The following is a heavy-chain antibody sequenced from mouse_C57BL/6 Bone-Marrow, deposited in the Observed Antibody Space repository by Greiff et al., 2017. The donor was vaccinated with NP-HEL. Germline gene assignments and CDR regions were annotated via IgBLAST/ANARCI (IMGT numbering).Heavy chain of an antibody. CDR2: IDPENGDT. V-gene: IGHV14-4*01. Sequence: LVESGAELVRPGASVKLSCTASGFNIKDDYMHWVKQRPEQGLEWIGWIDPENGDTEYASKFQGKATITADTSSNTAYLQLSSLTSEDTAVYYCTTNPEGAMDYWGQGTSVTVSS. CDR3: TTNPEGAMDY. J-gene: IGHJ4*01. CDR1: GFNIKDDY.